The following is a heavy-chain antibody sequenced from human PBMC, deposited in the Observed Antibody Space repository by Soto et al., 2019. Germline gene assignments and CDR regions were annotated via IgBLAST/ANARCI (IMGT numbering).Heavy chain of an antibody. CDR3: AIAGGGHDYGDYESDWTPYYYYYYGMDV. Sequence: QVQLVESGGGVVQPGRSLRLSCAASGFTFSSYGMHWVRQAPGKGLEWVAVIWYDGSNKYYADSVKGRFTISRDNSKNTLYLQMNSLRAEDMAVYYCAIAGGGHDYGDYESDWTPYYYYYYGMDVWGQGTTVTVSS. J-gene: IGHJ6*02. V-gene: IGHV3-33*01. D-gene: IGHD4-17*01. CDR1: GFTFSSYG. CDR2: IWYDGSNK.